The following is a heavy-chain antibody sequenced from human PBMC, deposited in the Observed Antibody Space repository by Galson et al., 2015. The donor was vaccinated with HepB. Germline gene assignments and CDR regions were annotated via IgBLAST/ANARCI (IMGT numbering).Heavy chain of an antibody. CDR2: IGSKAHNYAT. J-gene: IGHJ4*02. V-gene: IGHV3-73*01. Sequence: FLRLSCAASGFTFSGSAMHWVRQASGKGLEWVGRIGSKAHNYATAYVASVKGRFTISRDDSKSTAYLQMNSLKTEDTAVYYCTRLGDLSGYSSKWGQGTLVTVSS. D-gene: IGHD6-13*01. CDR3: TRLGDLSGYSSK. CDR1: GFTFSGSA.